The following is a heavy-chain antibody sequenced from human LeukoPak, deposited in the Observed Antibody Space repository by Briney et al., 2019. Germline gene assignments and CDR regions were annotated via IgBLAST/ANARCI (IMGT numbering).Heavy chain of an antibody. J-gene: IGHJ4*02. CDR2: ISSNGRDT. V-gene: IGHV3-64D*06. Sequence: GGSLRLSCSASEFTFGTYAMLWVRQAPGKGLEYVSAISSNGRDTYYAASVRGRFSISRVNSNNTLYLQMSSLRPEDTAMCYCARLAAAGHSDYWGQGSLVAVSS. CDR1: EFTFGTYA. D-gene: IGHD6-13*01. CDR3: ARLAAAGHSDY.